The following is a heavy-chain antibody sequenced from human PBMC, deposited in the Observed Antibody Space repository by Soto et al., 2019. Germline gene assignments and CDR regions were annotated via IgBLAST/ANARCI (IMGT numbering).Heavy chain of an antibody. CDR1: GGSISSSTYY. V-gene: IGHV4-39*01. Sequence: QVQLQESGPGLVKPSETLSLTCTVSGGSISSSTYYWGWIRRPPGKGLEWIGFIHYSGSAYYNPSLKSRVTISINTSKNQFSLKLTSVTAADTAVFYCARHGVDYGDYASYYYFGMDVWGRGTTVTVTS. CDR3: ARHGVDYGDYASYYYFGMDV. D-gene: IGHD4-17*01. CDR2: IHYSGSA. J-gene: IGHJ6*02.